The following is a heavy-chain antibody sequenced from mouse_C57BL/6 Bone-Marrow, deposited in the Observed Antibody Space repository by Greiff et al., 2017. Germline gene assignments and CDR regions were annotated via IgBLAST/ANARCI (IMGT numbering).Heavy chain of an antibody. Sequence: EVTVVESGGGLVQPKGSLKLSCAASGFSFNTYAMNWVRQAPGKGLEWVARIRSKSNNYATYYADSVKDRFTISRDDSESMLYLQMNNLKTEDTAMYDCVRGGTGENYFDYWGQGTTLTVSS. CDR2: IRSKSNNYAT. D-gene: IGHD4-1*01. CDR1: GFSFNTYA. CDR3: VRGGTGENYFDY. J-gene: IGHJ2*01. V-gene: IGHV10-1*01.